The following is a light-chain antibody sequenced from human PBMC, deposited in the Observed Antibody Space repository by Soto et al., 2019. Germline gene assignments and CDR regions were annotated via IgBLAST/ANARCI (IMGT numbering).Light chain of an antibody. CDR3: QQYGSSPPYT. V-gene: IGKV3-20*01. CDR2: GSS. Sequence: EVVLTQSPGTLSLSPGERATLSCRASENVSNNYLAWYQQKPGQDPRLLIFGSSDRAAGIPDRFSGSGSGTDFTLTISRLEPEDFAVYYGQQYGSSPPYTFGQGTKLEIK. J-gene: IGKJ2*01. CDR1: ENVSNNY.